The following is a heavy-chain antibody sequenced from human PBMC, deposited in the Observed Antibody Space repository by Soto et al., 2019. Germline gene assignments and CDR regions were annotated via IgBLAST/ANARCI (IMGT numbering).Heavy chain of an antibody. CDR2: INPNSGDT. J-gene: IGHJ6*02. CDR3: ARGHCSSTSCYGSDYYYGLDV. CDR1: GYTFTGYY. D-gene: IGHD2-2*01. V-gene: IGHV1-2*02. Sequence: GASVKVSCKAYGYTFTGYYMHWVRQAPGQGREWMGWINPNSGDTSYAQKFQGRVTMTRDTSITTAYMELSRLRSDDTAVYYCARGHCSSTSCYGSDYYYGLDVWGQGTTVTVYS.